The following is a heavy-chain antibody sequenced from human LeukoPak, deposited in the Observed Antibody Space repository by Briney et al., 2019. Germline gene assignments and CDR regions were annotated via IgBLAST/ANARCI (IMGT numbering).Heavy chain of an antibody. CDR1: GFTFSSYS. J-gene: IGHJ4*02. Sequence: GGSLRLSCAASGFTFSSYSMNRVRQAPGRGLEWVSSVSSSSSYIYYADSVKGRFTISRDNAKNSLYLQVDSLRVEDTAVYYCARGWASEAFDYWGQGTLVTVSS. V-gene: IGHV3-21*01. CDR3: ARGWASEAFDY. D-gene: IGHD3-16*01. CDR2: VSSSSSYI.